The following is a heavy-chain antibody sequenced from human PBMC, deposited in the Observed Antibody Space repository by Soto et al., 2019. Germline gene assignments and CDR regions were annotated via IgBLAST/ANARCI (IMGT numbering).Heavy chain of an antibody. Sequence: QVHLVESGGGVVQPGRSLRLSCAASGFIFNEYGMHWVRQAPGKGLEWVAVIWYDGSNKYYADSVKGRFTFSRDNSKNTMSLQRNSLRVEDTAVYYCARWGCSGSNCNLNQRSFDLWGQGTLVTVSS. CDR3: ARWGCSGSNCNLNQRSFDL. D-gene: IGHD2-15*01. V-gene: IGHV3-33*03. J-gene: IGHJ4*02. CDR2: IWYDGSNK. CDR1: GFIFNEYG.